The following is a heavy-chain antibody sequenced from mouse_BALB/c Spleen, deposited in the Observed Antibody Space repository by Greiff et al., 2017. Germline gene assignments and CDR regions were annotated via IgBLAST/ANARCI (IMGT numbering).Heavy chain of an antibody. CDR2: ISDGGSYT. Sequence: EVQLVESGGGLVKPGGSLKLSCAASGFTFSDYYMYWVRQTPEKRLEWVATISDGGSYTYYPDSVKGRFTISRDNAKNTLYLQMSSLKSEDTAMYYCTRVPHYYGYFDYWGQGTTLTVSS. CDR3: TRVPHYYGYFDY. CDR1: GFTFSDYY. V-gene: IGHV5-4*02. J-gene: IGHJ2*01. D-gene: IGHD1-2*01.